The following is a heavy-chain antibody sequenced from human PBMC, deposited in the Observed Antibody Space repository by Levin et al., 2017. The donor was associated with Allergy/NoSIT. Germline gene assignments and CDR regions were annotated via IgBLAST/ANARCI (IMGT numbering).Heavy chain of an antibody. V-gene: IGHV1-46*01. J-gene: IGHJ6*02. CDR1: GYTFTSYY. Sequence: ASVKVSCKASGYTFTSYYMHWVRQAPGQGLEWMGIINPSGGSTSYAQKFQGRVTMTRDTSTSTVYMELSSLRSEDTAVYYCARDEAGDGASFDYYYGMDVWGQGTTVTVSS. D-gene: IGHD7-27*01. CDR3: ARDEAGDGASFDYYYGMDV. CDR2: INPSGGST.